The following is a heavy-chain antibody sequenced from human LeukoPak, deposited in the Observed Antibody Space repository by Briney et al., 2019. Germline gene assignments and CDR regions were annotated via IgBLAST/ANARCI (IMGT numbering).Heavy chain of an antibody. V-gene: IGHV4-39*07. J-gene: IGHJ4*02. Sequence: SEILSLTCTVSGGSISSSSYYWGWIRQPPGKGLEWIGSIYYSGSTYYNPSLKSRVTISVDTSKNQFSLKLSSVTAADTAVYYCAREGTLIDYWGQGTLVTVSS. CDR3: AREGTLIDY. D-gene: IGHD1-26*01. CDR1: GGSISSSSYY. CDR2: IYYSGST.